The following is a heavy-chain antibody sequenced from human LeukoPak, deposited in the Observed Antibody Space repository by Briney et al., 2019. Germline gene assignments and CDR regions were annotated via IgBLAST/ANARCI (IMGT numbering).Heavy chain of an antibody. CDR3: VRGFRGYSFDY. Sequence: PGGSLRLSCAASGFTFSSYAMSWVRQAPGKGLEWVSLISTGGSPYYTDSVKGRFTISRDNSKNTLFLQMNSLRAEDTAVYYCVRGFRGYSFDYWGQGTLVTVSS. V-gene: IGHV3-53*01. CDR2: ISTGGSP. J-gene: IGHJ4*02. CDR1: GFTFSSYA.